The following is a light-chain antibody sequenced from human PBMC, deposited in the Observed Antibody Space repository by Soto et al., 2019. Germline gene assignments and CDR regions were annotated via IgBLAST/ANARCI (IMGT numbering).Light chain of an antibody. CDR2: DVS. CDR3: SSYAGSYTVV. J-gene: IGLJ2*01. CDR1: SNDVGGYNF. Sequence: QSALTQPRSVSGSPGQSVTISCTGTSNDVGGYNFVSWYQQHPGKVPKLFIYDVSRRPSGVPDRFSGSKSGNTASLTISGLHAEEEAVYYCSSYAGSYTVVFGGGTKLTVL. V-gene: IGLV2-11*01.